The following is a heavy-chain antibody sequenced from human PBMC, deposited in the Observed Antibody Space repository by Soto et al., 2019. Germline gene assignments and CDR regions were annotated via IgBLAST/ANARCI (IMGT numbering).Heavy chain of an antibody. CDR2: IYYSGST. Sequence: QVQLQESGPGLVKPSQNLSLTCTVSGGSISSGGYYWSWIRQHPGKGLEWIGYIYYSGSTYYNPSLKSRVTISVDTSKNQFSLKLSSVTAADTAVYYCARDGSGSSPIRLPKDNWFDPWGQGTLVTVSS. V-gene: IGHV4-31*03. CDR3: ARDGSGSSPIRLPKDNWFDP. D-gene: IGHD3-10*01. J-gene: IGHJ5*02. CDR1: GGSISSGGYY.